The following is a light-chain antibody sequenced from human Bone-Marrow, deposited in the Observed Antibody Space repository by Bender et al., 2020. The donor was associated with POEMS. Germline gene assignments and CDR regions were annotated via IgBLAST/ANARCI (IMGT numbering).Light chain of an antibody. CDR3: QTWDGSTVV. CDR2: HDA. CDR1: ELMNKF. Sequence: SYELTQPPSVSVSPGQTASIPCSGAELMNKFVCWYQQKPGQSPVLVISHDAKRPSGIPERFSGSNSGSTATLTISETQAIDEADYYCQTWDGSTVVFGGGTKLTVL. V-gene: IGLV3-1*01. J-gene: IGLJ2*01.